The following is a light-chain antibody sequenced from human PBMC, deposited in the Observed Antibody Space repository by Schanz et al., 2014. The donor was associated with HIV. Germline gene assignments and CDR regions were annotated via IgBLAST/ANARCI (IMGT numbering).Light chain of an antibody. V-gene: IGKV3-20*01. CDR1: QRVISTH. CDR2: AAS. J-gene: IGKJ1*01. CDR3: QQYGSSPL. Sequence: EIVLTQSPATLSLSPGERATLSCRTSQRVISTHLAWYQQKPGQAPRLLIYAASTRATGIPARFSGSRSGTEFTLTISRLEPEDFAVYYCQQYGSSPLFGQGTKVEIK.